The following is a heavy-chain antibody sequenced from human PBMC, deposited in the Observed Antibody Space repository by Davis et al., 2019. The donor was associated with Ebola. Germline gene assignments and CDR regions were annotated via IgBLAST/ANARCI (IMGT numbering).Heavy chain of an antibody. CDR1: GFIFSSYV. Sequence: GRSLRLSCAASGFIFSSYVMSWVRQVPGKGLEWVSTLGLSADTYYADSVKGRFTISRDNSKNTLYLQMNSLRVEDTAIYYCAKDTSNVWFDVWGQGKMVTVSS. CDR3: AKDTSNVWFDV. CDR2: LGLSADT. D-gene: IGHD6-19*01. V-gene: IGHV3-23*01. J-gene: IGHJ3*01.